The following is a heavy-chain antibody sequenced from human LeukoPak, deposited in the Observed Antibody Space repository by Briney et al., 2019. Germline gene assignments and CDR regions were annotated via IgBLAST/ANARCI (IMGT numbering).Heavy chain of an antibody. CDR2: MYYTETT. V-gene: IGHV4-59*01. CDR3: ARAGDGDYVHWFDP. J-gene: IGHJ5*02. Sequence: SETLSLTCTISGGSISSYYWSWIRQPPGKGLEWIGYMYYTETTNYNPSLKRRVTISVDTSKNQFSLKLNSVTAADTAVYYCARAGDGDYVHWFDPWGQGTLVTVSS. CDR1: GGSISSYY. D-gene: IGHD4-17*01.